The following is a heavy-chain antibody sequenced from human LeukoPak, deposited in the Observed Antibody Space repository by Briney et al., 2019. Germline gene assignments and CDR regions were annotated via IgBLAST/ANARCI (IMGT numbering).Heavy chain of an antibody. V-gene: IGHV4-39*01. CDR2: IYYSGST. CDR3: ARLVAGYSSSWSYFDY. Sequence: SETLSLTCTVSGGSISSSNYYWGWIRQPPGKGLEWIGSIYYSGSTYYNPSLKSRVTISVDTSKNQFSLKLSSVTAADTAVYYCARLVAGYSSSWSYFDYWGRGTLVTVSS. J-gene: IGHJ4*02. CDR1: GGSISSSNYY. D-gene: IGHD6-13*01.